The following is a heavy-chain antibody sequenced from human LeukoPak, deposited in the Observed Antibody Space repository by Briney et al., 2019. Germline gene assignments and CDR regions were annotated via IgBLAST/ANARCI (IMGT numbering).Heavy chain of an antibody. J-gene: IGHJ5*02. CDR1: GFTFSSYE. D-gene: IGHD2-2*01. V-gene: IGHV3-23*01. CDR3: AKDRHAPGRYCSSTICFPFDP. Sequence: PGGSLRLSCAASGFTFSSYELNWVRQSPGKGLEWVSGISGSGSSTYYADSVKGRFTISRDNSKSTLYLQMNSLRAEDTAVYYCAKDRHAPGRYCSSTICFPFDPWGQGTLVTVSS. CDR2: ISGSGSST.